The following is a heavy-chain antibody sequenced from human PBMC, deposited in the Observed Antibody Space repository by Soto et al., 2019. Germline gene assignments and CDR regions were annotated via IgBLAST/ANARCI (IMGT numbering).Heavy chain of an antibody. CDR3: ARGAGYSSSWPFDP. D-gene: IGHD6-13*01. CDR1: GGSMSGSF. Sequence: SETLSLTCTVSGGSMSGSFWSWIRQPPGKGLEWIGYIYYSGSTDYNPSLKSRVTISVDTSKNQFSLKLTSVTAADTAVYYCARGAGYSSSWPFDPWGQGTLVT. V-gene: IGHV4-59*01. J-gene: IGHJ5*02. CDR2: IYYSGST.